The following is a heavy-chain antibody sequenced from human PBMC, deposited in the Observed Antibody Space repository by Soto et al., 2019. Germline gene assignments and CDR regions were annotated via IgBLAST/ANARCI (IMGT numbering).Heavy chain of an antibody. V-gene: IGHV4-4*02. CDR2: IHRNGFS. Sequence: QVQLQESDPGLVKPSGTLSLTCGVSRGSISTDQWWSWLRQSPEKGLEWIGEIHRNGFSNYNPSLMTRVAITIDISETDFSLKMNSMTAADTAVYYCARVTRPVWFGGGYFDLWGRGTLVFVSS. J-gene: IGHJ2*01. CDR3: ARVTRPVWFGGGYFDL. D-gene: IGHD3-10*01. CDR1: RGSISTDQW.